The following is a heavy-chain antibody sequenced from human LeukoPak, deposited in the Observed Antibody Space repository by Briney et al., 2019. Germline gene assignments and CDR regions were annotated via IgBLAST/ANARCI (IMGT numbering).Heavy chain of an antibody. CDR1: GFTVSSYW. Sequence: LRLSCVVSGFTVSSYWMSWLRQPPGKGLEWIGYIYHSGSTYYNPSLKSRVTISVDRSKNQFSLKLSSVTAADTAVYYCALGTGTTVYYYYYMDVWGKGTTVTVSS. CDR2: IYHSGST. V-gene: IGHV4-30-2*01. D-gene: IGHD1-7*01. J-gene: IGHJ6*03. CDR3: ALGTGTTVYYYYYMDV.